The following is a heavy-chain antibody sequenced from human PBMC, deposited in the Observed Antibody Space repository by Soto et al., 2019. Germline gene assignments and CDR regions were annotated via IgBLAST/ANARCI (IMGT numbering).Heavy chain of an antibody. V-gene: IGHV4-59*08. CDR1: GGSISSYY. D-gene: IGHD3-9*01. CDR2: IYYSGST. CDR3: ARHRYDILTGSGYYYYMDV. Sequence: SETLSLTCTVSGGSISSYYWSWIRQPPGKGLEWIGYIYYSGSTNYNPSLKSRVTISVDTSKNQFSLKLSSVTAADTAVYYCARHRYDILTGSGYYYYMDVWGKGTTVTVSS. J-gene: IGHJ6*03.